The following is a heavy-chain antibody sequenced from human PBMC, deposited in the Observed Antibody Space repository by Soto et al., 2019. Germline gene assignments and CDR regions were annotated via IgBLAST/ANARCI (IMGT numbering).Heavy chain of an antibody. D-gene: IGHD1-26*01. J-gene: IGHJ3*02. Sequence: QVQLVQSGAEVKKPGSSVKVSCKASGGTFSSYTISWVRQAPGQGLEWMGRIIPILGIANYAQKFQGRVTITADKSTSXXYMELSSLRSEDTAVYYCARDMVRATPTRDNAFDIWGQGTMVTVSS. CDR1: GGTFSSYT. V-gene: IGHV1-69*08. CDR2: IIPILGIA. CDR3: ARDMVRATPTRDNAFDI.